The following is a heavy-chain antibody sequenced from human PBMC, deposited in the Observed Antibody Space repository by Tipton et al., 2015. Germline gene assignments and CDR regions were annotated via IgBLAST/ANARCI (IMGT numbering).Heavy chain of an antibody. J-gene: IGHJ6*02. CDR2: INHGGST. CDR3: ARDLEHGMDV. CDR1: GFNFGEYA. D-gene: IGHD5-24*01. Sequence: LRLSCAASGFNFGEYALSWIRQPPGKGLEWIGEINHGGSTNYNPSLKSRVTISVDTSKNQFSLTLNSVAAADTAVYYCARDLEHGMDVWGHGTTVTVSS. V-gene: IGHV4-34*01.